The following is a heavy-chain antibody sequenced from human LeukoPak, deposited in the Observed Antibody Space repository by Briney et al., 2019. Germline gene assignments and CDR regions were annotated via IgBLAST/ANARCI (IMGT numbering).Heavy chain of an antibody. Sequence: PSETLSLTCTVSGGSISSGGYYWNWIRQHPGKGLEWIGYIYYRGSTYYNPSLKSRVTISVDTSKIQFSLKLSSVTAADTAVYYCARDDSSGYYNPGGAFDIWGQGTMVTVSS. CDR1: GGSISSGGYY. D-gene: IGHD3-22*01. J-gene: IGHJ3*02. CDR3: ARDDSSGYYNPGGAFDI. V-gene: IGHV4-31*03. CDR2: IYYRGST.